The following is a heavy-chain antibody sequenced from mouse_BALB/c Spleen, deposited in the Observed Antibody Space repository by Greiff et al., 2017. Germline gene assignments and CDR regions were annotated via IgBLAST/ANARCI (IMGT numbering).Heavy chain of an antibody. V-gene: IGHV2-3*01. CDR1: GFSFTSYG. CDR2: IWGDGST. D-gene: IGHD2-1*01. CDR3: AKLQGNYVYYAMDY. Sequence: QVQLKQSGPGLVAPSQSLSITCTVSGFSFTSYGVRWVRQPPGKGLEWVGVIWGDGSTNYQSALIYRLSISKDNSKSQVFLKLNSLQTDDTATYYCAKLQGNYVYYAMDYWGQGTSVTVSS. J-gene: IGHJ4*01.